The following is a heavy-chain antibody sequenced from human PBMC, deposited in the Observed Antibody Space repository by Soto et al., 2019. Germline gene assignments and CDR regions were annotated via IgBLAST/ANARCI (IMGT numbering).Heavy chain of an antibody. CDR2: ISGSGGST. D-gene: IGHD2-8*01. J-gene: IGHJ6*02. Sequence: EVQLLESGGGLVQPGGSLRLSCAASGFTFSSYAMSWVRQAPGKGLEWVSAISGSGGSTYYADSVKGRFTISRDNSKNTLYLQMNSLRAEDTAVYYCAKAGYCTNGACYGLAGLGFSGMDVWGQGTTVTVSS. CDR1: GFTFSSYA. CDR3: AKAGYCTNGACYGLAGLGFSGMDV. V-gene: IGHV3-23*01.